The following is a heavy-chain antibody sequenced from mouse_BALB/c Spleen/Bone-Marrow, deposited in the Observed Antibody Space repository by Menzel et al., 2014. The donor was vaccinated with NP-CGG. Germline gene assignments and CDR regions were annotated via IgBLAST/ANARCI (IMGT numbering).Heavy chain of an antibody. CDR1: GFDFSGYW. CDR2: INPDSSTI. V-gene: IGHV4-1*02. Sequence: DVQLQESGGGLVQPGGSLKLSCAASGFDFSGYWMTWVRQAPGKGLEWIGEINPDSSTINYTPSLKDKLIISRDNAKNALYPQMSKVRSEDTALYYCARPGYYGYQDVWGAGTTVTVSS. CDR3: ARPGYYGYQDV. D-gene: IGHD1-2*01. J-gene: IGHJ1*01.